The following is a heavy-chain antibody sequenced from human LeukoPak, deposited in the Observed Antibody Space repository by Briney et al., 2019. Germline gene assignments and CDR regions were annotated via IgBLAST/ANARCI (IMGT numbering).Heavy chain of an antibody. V-gene: IGHV4-39*01. J-gene: IGHJ4*01. Sequence: SETLSLTCIVSGGSISSSSYYWDWIRQPPGKGLEWIGSIYYSGSTYYNPSLKSRVTISADTSKNQFSLKLSSVTAADTAVYYRAKTNRLTGGGKRGQGNLVNVSS. CDR2: IYYSGST. D-gene: IGHD7-27*01. CDR3: AKTNRLTGGGK. CDR1: GGSISSSSYY.